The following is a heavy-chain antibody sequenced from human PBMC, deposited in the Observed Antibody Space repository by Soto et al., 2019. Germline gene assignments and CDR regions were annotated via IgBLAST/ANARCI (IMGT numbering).Heavy chain of an antibody. CDR2: IRSRANNFAT. CDR1: GFIFSGSA. Sequence: LRLFCAASGFIFSGSAIHWVRQASGKGLEWVGRIRSRANNFATSSAASVKGRFTFSRDDSKNTAYLQMNTLKPEDTAVYYCARGQGAAIGDYYYHGMDVWGQGTTVTVSS. J-gene: IGHJ6*02. CDR3: ARGQGAAIGDYYYHGMDV. D-gene: IGHD2-2*02. V-gene: IGHV3-73*01.